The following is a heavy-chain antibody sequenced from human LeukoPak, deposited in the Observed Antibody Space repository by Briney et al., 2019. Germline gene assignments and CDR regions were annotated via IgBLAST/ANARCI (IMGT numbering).Heavy chain of an antibody. V-gene: IGHV3-74*01. Sequence: PGGSLRLSCAASGFIFSNYYMHWVRQPPGKGLVWVSHISTDGTVTAYADSVKGRFTISRDNAKNSLYLQMNSLRAGDTAVYYCARVEDFDYWGQGTLVTVSS. CDR3: ARVEDFDY. CDR2: ISTDGTVT. J-gene: IGHJ4*02. CDR1: GFIFSNYY.